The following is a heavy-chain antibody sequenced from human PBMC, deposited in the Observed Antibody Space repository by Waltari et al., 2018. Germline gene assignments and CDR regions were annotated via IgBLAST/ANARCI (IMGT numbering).Heavy chain of an antibody. CDR3: ARAKGGVVTPPFIDY. V-gene: IGHV4-59*01. CDR2: IYYSGSN. CDR1: GCSISRYY. D-gene: IGHD2-21*02. Sequence: QVQLQESDPGLVKPSATLSLTCTVSGCSISRYYWLWIRQPPGKGLEWIGYIYYSGSNNYNPSLKSRVTISVDTSKNQFSLKLSSGTAADTAVYYCARAKGGVVTPPFIDYWGQGTLVTVSS. J-gene: IGHJ4*02.